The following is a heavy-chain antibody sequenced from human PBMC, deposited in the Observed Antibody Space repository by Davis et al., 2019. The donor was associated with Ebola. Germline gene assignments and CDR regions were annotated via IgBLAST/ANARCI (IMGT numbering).Heavy chain of an antibody. CDR2: ISGSGGST. Sequence: GESLKISCAASGFTFSSYAMSWVRQAPGKGLEWVSAISGSGGSTYYADSVKGRFTISRDNSKNTLYLQMNSLRAEDTAVYYCAKDFGGCFDPWGQGTLVTVSS. J-gene: IGHJ5*02. CDR1: GFTFSSYA. D-gene: IGHD3-3*01. V-gene: IGHV3-23*01. CDR3: AKDFGGCFDP.